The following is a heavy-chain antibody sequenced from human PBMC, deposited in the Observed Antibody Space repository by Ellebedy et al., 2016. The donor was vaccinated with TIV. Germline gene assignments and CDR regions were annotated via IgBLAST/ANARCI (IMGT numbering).Heavy chain of an antibody. CDR3: ARDRRSGSYYSPYWYFDL. J-gene: IGHJ2*01. CDR1: GFTFSSYS. CDR2: ISSSSSTI. D-gene: IGHD3-10*01. V-gene: IGHV3-48*04. Sequence: GGSLRLXXAASGFTFSSYSMNWVRQAPWKGLEWVSYISSSSSTIYYADSVKGRFTISRDNAKNSLYLQMNSLRAEDTAVYYCARDRRSGSYYSPYWYFDLWGRGTLVTVSS.